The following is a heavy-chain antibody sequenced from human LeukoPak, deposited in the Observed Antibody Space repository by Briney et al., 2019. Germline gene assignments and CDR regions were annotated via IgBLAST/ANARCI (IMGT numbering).Heavy chain of an antibody. V-gene: IGHV4-61*01. J-gene: IGHJ3*02. Sequence: PSQTLSLTCTVSGGSISSGSYYWSWIRQPPGKGLEWIGYIYYSGSTNYKPSLKSRVTISVDTSKNQFSLKLSSVTAADTAVYYCVRGRGSLSQKMPNWNQNSRAGAFDIWGQGTMVTVSS. D-gene: IGHD1-14*01. CDR3: VRGRGSLSQKMPNWNQNSRAGAFDI. CDR1: GGSISSGSYY. CDR2: IYYSGST.